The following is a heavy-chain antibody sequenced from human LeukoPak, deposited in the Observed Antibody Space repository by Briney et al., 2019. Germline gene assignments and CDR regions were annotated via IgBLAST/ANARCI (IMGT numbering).Heavy chain of an antibody. CDR3: ARQEGDYVDH. J-gene: IGHJ4*02. CDR1: GGSFSGYY. Sequence: SETLSLTCAVYGGSFSGYYWSWIRQPPGKGLEWIGEINHSGSTNYNPSLKSRVTISVETSKNQFSVNLSSVTAADTAVYYRARQEGDYVDHWGQGTLVTVSS. V-gene: IGHV4-34*01. CDR2: INHSGST.